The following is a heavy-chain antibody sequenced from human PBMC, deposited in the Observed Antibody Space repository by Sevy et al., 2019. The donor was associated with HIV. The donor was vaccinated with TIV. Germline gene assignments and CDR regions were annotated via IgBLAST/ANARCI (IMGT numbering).Heavy chain of an antibody. CDR2: INHSGST. D-gene: IGHD3-22*01. V-gene: IGHV4-34*01. Sequence: SETLSLTCAVYGGSFSGYYWNWIRQPPGKGLEWIGEINHSGSTNYNPSLKSRVTISVDTSKNQFSLKLSSVTAADTAVYYCARGTGDSSGYYYFDYWGQGTLVTVSS. CDR3: ARGTGDSSGYYYFDY. J-gene: IGHJ4*02. CDR1: GGSFSGYY.